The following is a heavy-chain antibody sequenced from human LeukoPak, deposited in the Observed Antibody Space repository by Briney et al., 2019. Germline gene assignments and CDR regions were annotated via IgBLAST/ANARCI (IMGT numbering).Heavy chain of an antibody. J-gene: IGHJ6*02. D-gene: IGHD3-22*01. CDR3: VKSSRVVVIANHYYYYGMDV. CDR2: ISGNGGST. CDR1: GFTFRSAA. Sequence: PGGSLRLSCGASGFTFRSAAMRWVRQAPGKGLEWVSDISGNGGSTYYADSVKGRFTISRDNSKNTLYLQMNSLRAEDTALYYCVKSSRVVVIANHYYYYGMDVWGQGTTVTVSS. V-gene: IGHV3-23*01.